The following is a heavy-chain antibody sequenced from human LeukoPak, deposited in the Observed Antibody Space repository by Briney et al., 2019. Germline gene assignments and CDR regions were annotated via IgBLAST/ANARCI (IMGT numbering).Heavy chain of an antibody. V-gene: IGHV4-59*12. J-gene: IGHJ4*02. CDR2: IYYSGST. CDR3: TRDAASGYSTI. D-gene: IGHD2-2*03. Sequence: PSETLSLTCTVSGGSISSYYWSWLRQPPGKGLEWIGYIYYSGSTNYNPSLKSRVTISVDTSKNQFSLNLRSVTAADTALYYCTRDAASGYSTIWGQGTLVAVSS. CDR1: GGSISSYY.